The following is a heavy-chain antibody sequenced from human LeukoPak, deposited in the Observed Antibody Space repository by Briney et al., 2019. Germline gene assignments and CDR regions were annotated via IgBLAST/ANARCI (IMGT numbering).Heavy chain of an antibody. J-gene: IGHJ6*03. V-gene: IGHV1-2*02. D-gene: IGHD1-26*01. Sequence: GASVKVSCKASGYTFTGYYMHWVRQAPGQGLEWMGWINPNSGGTNYAQKFQGRVTMTRDTSISTAYMELSRLRSDDTAVYYCARDGEGSYFGYYYYYMDVWGKGTTVTVSS. CDR1: GYTFTGYY. CDR3: ARDGEGSYFGYYYYYMDV. CDR2: INPNSGGT.